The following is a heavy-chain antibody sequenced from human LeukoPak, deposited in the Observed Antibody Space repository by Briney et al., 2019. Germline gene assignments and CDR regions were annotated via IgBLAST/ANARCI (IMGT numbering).Heavy chain of an antibody. V-gene: IGHV1-8*02. Sequence: ASVKVSCKASGYTFTSYGINWVRQATGQGLEWMGWMNPNSGNTGYAQKFQGRVTMTRNTSISTAYMELSSLRSEDTAVYYCARGGADDYVWGSYRYLNYWGQGTLVTVSS. CDR1: GYTFTSYG. CDR3: ARGGADDYVWGSYRYLNY. D-gene: IGHD3-16*02. J-gene: IGHJ4*02. CDR2: MNPNSGNT.